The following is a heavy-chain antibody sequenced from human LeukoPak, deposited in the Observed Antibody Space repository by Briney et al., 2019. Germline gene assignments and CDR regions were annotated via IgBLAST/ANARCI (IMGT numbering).Heavy chain of an antibody. D-gene: IGHD5-18*01. CDR3: ARGFWGYSYGHFDY. CDR2: INQSGST. V-gene: IGHV4-34*01. Sequence: PSETLSLTCAVYGGSFSGYYWSWVGQPPGKGMEWNGEINQSGSTNYNPTLTSRGTISVDTSKNQFSLKLSSVTAADTAVYYCARGFWGYSYGHFDYWGQGTLVTVSS. J-gene: IGHJ4*02. CDR1: GGSFSGYY.